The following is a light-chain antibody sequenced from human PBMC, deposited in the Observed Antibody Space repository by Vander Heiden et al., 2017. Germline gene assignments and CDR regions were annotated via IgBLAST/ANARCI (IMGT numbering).Light chain of an antibody. V-gene: IGKV3-20*01. CDR3: HQDGSELRWT. CDR2: GAS. CDR1: QTVSSTF. J-gene: IGKJ1*01. Sequence: EIVLTQSPGTLSLSPGETATLLCRAIQTVSSTFLAWYQQKPGQAPRLLIYGASSRATGIPDRFSGSGYGTDFTLTISRREPEDSALYYCHQDGSELRWTFGQGTKVEIK.